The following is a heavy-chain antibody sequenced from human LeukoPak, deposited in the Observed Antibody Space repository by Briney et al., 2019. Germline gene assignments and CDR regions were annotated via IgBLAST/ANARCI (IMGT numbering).Heavy chain of an antibody. CDR3: ASRSDWGSLYYYYMDV. D-gene: IGHD7-27*01. CDR1: GGTFSSYA. V-gene: IGHV1-69*05. CDR2: IIPIFGTA. Sequence: SVKVSCKASGGTFSSYAISWVRQAPGQGLEWMGGIIPIFGTANYAQKFHGRVTITTDESTSTAYMELSSLRSEDTAVYYCASRSDWGSLYYYYMDVWGKGTTVTVSS. J-gene: IGHJ6*03.